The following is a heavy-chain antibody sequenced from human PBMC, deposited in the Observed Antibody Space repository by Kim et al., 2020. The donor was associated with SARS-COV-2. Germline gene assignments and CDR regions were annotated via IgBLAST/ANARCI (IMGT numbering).Heavy chain of an antibody. D-gene: IGHD2-2*01. V-gene: IGHV3-64D*09. CDR3: VKGGYCSSTSCYSPSDY. J-gene: IGHJ4*02. Sequence: VKGRFTISRDNSKNTLYLQMSSLRAEDTAVYYCVKGGYCSSTSCYSPSDYWGQGTLVTVSS.